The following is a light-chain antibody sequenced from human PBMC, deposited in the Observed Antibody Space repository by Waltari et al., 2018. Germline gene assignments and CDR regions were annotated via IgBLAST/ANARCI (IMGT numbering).Light chain of an antibody. CDR2: DVT. Sequence: QSALTQPRPVSGSPGQSVTISCTGTGRDVGDFNYVSWYQQHPGKAPKLVIYDVTKRPSGVPDRFSGSKSGNSASLTVSGLQGEDEADYYCCSYAGSWVFGGGTKLTVL. J-gene: IGLJ3*02. CDR3: CSYAGSWV. V-gene: IGLV2-11*01. CDR1: GRDVGDFNY.